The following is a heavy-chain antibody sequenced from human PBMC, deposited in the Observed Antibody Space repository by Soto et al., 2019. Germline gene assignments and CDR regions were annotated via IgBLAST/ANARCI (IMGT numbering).Heavy chain of an antibody. CDR1: GNTFTSYG. CDR2: ISTYNGNT. D-gene: IGHD3-22*01. Sequence: QVQLVQSGAEVKKPGASVKVSCKVSGNTFTSYGITWVRQAPGQGLEWMGWISTYNGNTNYAQKLQGRVTMTTDTSTSTAYMELTSLRSDDTAVYFCAIERGGYRWMDVWGQGTTVTVSS. CDR3: AIERGGYRWMDV. V-gene: IGHV1-18*01. J-gene: IGHJ6*02.